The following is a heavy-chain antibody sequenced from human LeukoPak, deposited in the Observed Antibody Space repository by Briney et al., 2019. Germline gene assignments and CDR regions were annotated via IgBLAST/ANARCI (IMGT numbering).Heavy chain of an antibody. CDR2: IIPIFGTA. V-gene: IGHV1-69*05. Sequence: GASVKVSCKASGGTFSSYAISWVRQAPGQGLEWMGGIIPIFGTANYAQKFQGRVTITTDESTSTAYMELSSLRSEDTAVYYCVGVNLGPGMIIVSFEYWGQGTLVTVSS. D-gene: IGHD3-22*01. J-gene: IGHJ4*02. CDR3: VGVNLGPGMIIVSFEY. CDR1: GGTFSSYA.